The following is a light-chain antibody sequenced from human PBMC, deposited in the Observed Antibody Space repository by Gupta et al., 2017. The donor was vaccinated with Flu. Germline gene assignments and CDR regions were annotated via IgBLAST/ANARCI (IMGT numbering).Light chain of an antibody. CDR1: SNDVGGYNF. Sequence: SALPQPASVSGSPGQSITISCTGTSNDVGGYNFVSWYQQHPGKAPRLLVYEVSNRPAGVANRFSGSKSGNTASLTISGRQAEDEGNYYCCSYTTSDTLVFGGGTKLTVL. CDR2: EVS. V-gene: IGLV2-14*01. CDR3: CSYTTSDTLV. J-gene: IGLJ3*02.